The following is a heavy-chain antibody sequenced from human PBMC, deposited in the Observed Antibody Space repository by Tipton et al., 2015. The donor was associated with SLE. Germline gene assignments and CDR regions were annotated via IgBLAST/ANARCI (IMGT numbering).Heavy chain of an antibody. CDR3: AKGLGGYYFDY. D-gene: IGHD3-16*01. J-gene: IGHJ4*02. Sequence: TLSLTCAVYGGSFSGYYWSWIRQPPGKGLEWIGEINHSGSTNYNPSLKSRVTISVDTSKNQFSLKLSSVTAADTAVYYCAKGLGGYYFDYWGQGTVVTVSS. V-gene: IGHV4-34*01. CDR1: GGSFSGYY. CDR2: INHSGST.